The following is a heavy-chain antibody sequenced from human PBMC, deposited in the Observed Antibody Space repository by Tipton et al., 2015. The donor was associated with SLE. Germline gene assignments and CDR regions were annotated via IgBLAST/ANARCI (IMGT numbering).Heavy chain of an antibody. Sequence: LRLSCTVSSGSVSSGGYYWTWIRQLPGKGLEWIGYIYYSGNTYYNPSLGSRLTISVDTSTDQFSLRLTSVTAADTAVYYCARATDWNLSPDVWGKGTTVPVSS. CDR1: SGSVSSGGYY. V-gene: IGHV4-31*03. J-gene: IGHJ6*04. CDR2: IYYSGNT. CDR3: ARATDWNLSPDV. D-gene: IGHD1-7*01.